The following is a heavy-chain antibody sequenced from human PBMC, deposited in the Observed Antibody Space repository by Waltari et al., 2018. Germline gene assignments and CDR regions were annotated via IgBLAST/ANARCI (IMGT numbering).Heavy chain of an antibody. V-gene: IGHV1-69*01. CDR1: GGTFSSYA. Sequence: QVQLVQSGAEVKKPGSSVKVSCKASGGTFSSYAISWVRQAPGQGLEWMGGISPILGTASYAQKFQGRVTSTADESTSSSYMERSSLRSVDTAVYYCAIPSGRSAAGTGAFDYWGQGTLVTVSS. D-gene: IGHD6-13*01. CDR3: AIPSGRSAAGTGAFDY. CDR2: ISPILGTA. J-gene: IGHJ4*02.